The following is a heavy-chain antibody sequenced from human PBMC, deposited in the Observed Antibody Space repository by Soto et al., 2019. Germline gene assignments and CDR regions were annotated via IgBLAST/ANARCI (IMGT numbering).Heavy chain of an antibody. CDR3: ARGGFEVCYGSGRQLDYYYMDV. CDR2: MNPNSGNT. J-gene: IGHJ6*03. Sequence: VASVKVSCKASGYTFTSYDINWVRQATGQGLEWMGWMNPNSGNTGYAQKFQGRVTMTRNTSISTAYMELSSLRSEDTAVYYCARGGFEVCYGSGRQLDYYYMDVWGKGTTVTVSS. D-gene: IGHD3-10*01. V-gene: IGHV1-8*01. CDR1: GYTFTSYD.